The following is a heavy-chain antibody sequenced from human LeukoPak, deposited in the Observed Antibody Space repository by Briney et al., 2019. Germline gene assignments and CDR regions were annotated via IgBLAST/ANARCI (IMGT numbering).Heavy chain of an antibody. CDR2: IYYSGST. J-gene: IGHJ4*02. V-gene: IGHV4-39*07. D-gene: IGHD3-22*01. CDR3: ARVPTDYYDSSGYYYRYYFDY. Sequence: PSETLSLTCTVSGGSISSSSYYWGWIRQPPGKGLEWIGSIYYSGSTYYNPSLRSRVTISVDTSKNQFSLKLSSVTAADTAVYYCARVPTDYYDSSGYYYRYYFDYWGQGTLVTVSS. CDR1: GGSISSSSYY.